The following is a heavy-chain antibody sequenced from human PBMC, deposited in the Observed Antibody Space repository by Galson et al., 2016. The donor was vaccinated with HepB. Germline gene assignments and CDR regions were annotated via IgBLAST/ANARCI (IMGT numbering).Heavy chain of an antibody. Sequence: SLRLSCAASGFAFGSYAMTWVRQAPGKGLEWVSSMSATRGDTYYADSVKGRFSISRDNSKNTLFLQLNSLRADDTAIYYCARDVPDAGRRRSPSKRPFYFDAWGQGTLVTVSS. V-gene: IGHV3-23*01. D-gene: IGHD3-10*01. CDR2: MSATRGDT. CDR1: GFAFGSYA. J-gene: IGHJ4*02. CDR3: ARDVPDAGRRRSPSKRPFYFDA.